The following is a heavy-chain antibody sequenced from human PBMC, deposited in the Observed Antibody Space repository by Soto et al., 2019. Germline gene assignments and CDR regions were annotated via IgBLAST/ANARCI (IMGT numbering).Heavy chain of an antibody. D-gene: IGHD1-7*01. CDR3: ARGITRTTGYYDYHYMDV. J-gene: IGHJ6*03. Sequence: QVQLVESGGGLVKPGGSLRLSCAASGFTFSDYYMSWIRQAPGKGLEWVSYISSSGTTISYADSVKGRFTISRDNAKNSLYLQMNSLRAEDTAVYYCARGITRTTGYYDYHYMDVWGKGTTVTVSS. CDR1: GFTFSDYY. CDR2: ISSSGTTI. V-gene: IGHV3-11*01.